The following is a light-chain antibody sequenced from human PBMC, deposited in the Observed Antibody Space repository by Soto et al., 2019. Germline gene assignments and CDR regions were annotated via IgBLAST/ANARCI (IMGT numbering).Light chain of an antibody. CDR2: DAS. J-gene: IGKJ1*01. V-gene: IGKV3-11*01. CDR3: QKRSNWPKT. Sequence: EIVLTQSPATLSLSPGERATLSCRASQSVSSYLAWYQQKPGQAHRLLIYDASNRATGIKDRFSGSGSGTDFTLTIRSLETEDLAVCDCQKRSNWPKTVGKGTKGDIK. CDR1: QSVSSY.